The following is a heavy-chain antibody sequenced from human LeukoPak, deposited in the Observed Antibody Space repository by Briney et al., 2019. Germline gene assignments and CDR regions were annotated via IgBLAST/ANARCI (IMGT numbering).Heavy chain of an antibody. CDR1: GYTFTGYY. V-gene: IGHV1-2*02. D-gene: IGHD6-6*01. CDR2: INPNSGGT. J-gene: IGHJ4*02. Sequence: GASVKVSCKASGYTFTGYYMHWVRQAPGQGLEWMGWINPNSGGTNYAQKFQGRVTMTRDTSISTAYMELSRLRSDDTAVYYCARPNYRSIAARPGFDYWGRGTLVTVSS. CDR3: ARPNYRSIAARPGFDY.